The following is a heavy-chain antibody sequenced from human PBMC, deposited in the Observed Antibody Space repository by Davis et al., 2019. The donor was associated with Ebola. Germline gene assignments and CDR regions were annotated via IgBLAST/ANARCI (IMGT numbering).Heavy chain of an antibody. V-gene: IGHV4-34*01. Sequence: SQTPSLTCAVYGASFSDHFWSWIRQPPGQGLEWIGEIHHSGSTKRNPSLRSRVTISPDTSKNQFSLKLSSVTAADTAVYYCARQWGRSFDMWGQGTVVTGSS. CDR2: IHHSGST. J-gene: IGHJ3*02. D-gene: IGHD7-27*01. CDR1: GASFSDHF. CDR3: ARQWGRSFDM.